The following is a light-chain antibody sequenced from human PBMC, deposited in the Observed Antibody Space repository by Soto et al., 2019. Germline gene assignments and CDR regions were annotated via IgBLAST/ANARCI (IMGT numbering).Light chain of an antibody. CDR1: QGISSY. J-gene: IGKJ2*01. V-gene: IGKV1-8*01. Sequence: AIRMTQSPSSLSASTGDRVTITCRASQGISSYLAWYQQKPGKAPKLLIYAASTLQSGVPSRFSGSGSGTDFTLTIRCLQSEDFATYYCQLYYSSPYTFGQGTKLEIK. CDR2: AAS. CDR3: QLYYSSPYT.